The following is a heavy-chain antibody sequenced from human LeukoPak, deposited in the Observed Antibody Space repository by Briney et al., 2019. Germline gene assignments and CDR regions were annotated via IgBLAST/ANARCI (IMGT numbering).Heavy chain of an antibody. CDR2: ISSSGSTI. J-gene: IGHJ4*02. V-gene: IGHV3-11*01. D-gene: IGHD1-26*01. CDR3: ARDIRGTYSGSYRFDY. CDR1: GFTFSDYY. Sequence: GGSLRLSCAASGFTFSDYYMSWIRQAPGKGLEWVSYISSSGSTIYYADSVKGRFTISRDNAKNSLYLQMNSLRAEDTAVYYCARDIRGTYSGSYRFDYWGQGTLVTVSS.